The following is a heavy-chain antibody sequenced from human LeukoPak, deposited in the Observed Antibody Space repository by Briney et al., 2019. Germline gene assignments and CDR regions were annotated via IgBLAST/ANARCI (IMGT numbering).Heavy chain of an antibody. CDR1: GFIFSSHG. D-gene: IGHD2-2*01. J-gene: IGHJ4*02. Sequence: GGSLRLSCAASGFIFSSHGMNWVRQAPGKGLEWVSGISGRGASKYYADSVKGRFTISRDNSKNTLYLQMNSLRAEDTAVYYCAKGVVVAPDVTPFDYWGQGTLVTVSS. CDR3: AKGVVVAPDVTPFDY. V-gene: IGHV3-23*01. CDR2: ISGRGASK.